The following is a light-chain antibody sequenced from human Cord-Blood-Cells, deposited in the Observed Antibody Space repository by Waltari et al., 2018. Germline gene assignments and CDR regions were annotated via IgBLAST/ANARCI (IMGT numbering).Light chain of an antibody. V-gene: IGLV2-11*01. CDR3: CSYAGSYTFDVV. Sequence: QSALTQPRPVSGSPGQSVPISCTGTSSDVGGYHYVSCYQQHPGKAPKLMIYDVSKRPSGVPDRFSGSKSGNTASLTISGLQAEDEADYYCCSYAGSYTFDVVFGGGTKLTVL. CDR1: SSDVGGYHY. CDR2: DVS. J-gene: IGLJ2*01.